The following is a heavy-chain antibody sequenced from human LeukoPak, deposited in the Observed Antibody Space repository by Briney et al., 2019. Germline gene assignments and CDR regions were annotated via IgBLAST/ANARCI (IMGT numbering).Heavy chain of an antibody. J-gene: IGHJ5*02. CDR2: IIPIFGTA. V-gene: IGHV1-69*13. Sequence: SVKVSCKASGGTFSSYAISWVRQAPGQGLEWMGGIIPIFGTANYAQKFQGRVTITADESTSTAYMELSSLRSEDTAVYYCARGVDGYNLNWFDPWGQGTLVTDSS. CDR1: GGTFSSYA. CDR3: ARGVDGYNLNWFDP. D-gene: IGHD5-24*01.